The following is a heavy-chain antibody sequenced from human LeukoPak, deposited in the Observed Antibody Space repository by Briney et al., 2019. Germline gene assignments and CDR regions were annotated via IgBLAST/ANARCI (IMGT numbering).Heavy chain of an antibody. Sequence: PSETLSLTCAVYGGSFSGYYWSWIRQPPGKGLEWIGEINHSGSTNYNPSLKSRVTISVDTSKNQFSLKLSSVTAADTAVYYCARAAGYSSSWYSGGYWYIDLWGRGTLVTVSS. CDR1: GGSFSGYY. CDR3: ARAAGYSSSWYSGGYWYIDL. CDR2: INHSGST. D-gene: IGHD6-13*01. V-gene: IGHV4-34*01. J-gene: IGHJ2*01.